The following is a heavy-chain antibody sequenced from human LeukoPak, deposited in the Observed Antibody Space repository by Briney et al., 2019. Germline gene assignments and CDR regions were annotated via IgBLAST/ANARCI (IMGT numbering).Heavy chain of an antibody. V-gene: IGHV3-30*04. Sequence: GGSLRLSCATSGFTFSGFAVHWVRQAPGKGLEWVAVISFDGRNQYYADSVKGRFTISRDNSKSTLYLQMNSLSADDTALYYCARDYGSGMDVWGQGTTVTVSS. J-gene: IGHJ6*02. CDR1: GFTFSGFA. D-gene: IGHD6-19*01. CDR3: ARDYGSGMDV. CDR2: ISFDGRNQ.